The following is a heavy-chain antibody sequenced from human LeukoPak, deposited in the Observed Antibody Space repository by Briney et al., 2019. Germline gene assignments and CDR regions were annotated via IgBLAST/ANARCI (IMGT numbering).Heavy chain of an antibody. D-gene: IGHD6-13*01. CDR3: ARSDSSSWGYYYYYYMDI. CDR1: GGSISSYY. Sequence: SETLSLTCTVSGGSISSYYWSWIRQPPGKGLEWIGYIYYSGSTNYNPSLKSRVTISVDTSKNQFSLKLSSVTAADTAVYYCARSDSSSWGYYYYYYMDIWGKGTTVTVSS. CDR2: IYYSGST. V-gene: IGHV4-59*01. J-gene: IGHJ6*03.